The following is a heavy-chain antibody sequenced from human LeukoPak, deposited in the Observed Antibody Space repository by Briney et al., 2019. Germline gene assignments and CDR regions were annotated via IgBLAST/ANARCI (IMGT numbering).Heavy chain of an antibody. CDR3: ARQPYMLGAYYFDY. Sequence: SETLSLTCTVSGASMKSYYWSWIGQPPGKGLEWIGYIFYSGDTNYNPSLKSRVTLSVDTSKNQFSLNLRSVTAADTAVYYCARQPYMLGAYYFDYWDQGTLVTVSS. V-gene: IGHV4-59*08. D-gene: IGHD1-26*01. CDR1: GASMKSYY. CDR2: IFYSGDT. J-gene: IGHJ4*02.